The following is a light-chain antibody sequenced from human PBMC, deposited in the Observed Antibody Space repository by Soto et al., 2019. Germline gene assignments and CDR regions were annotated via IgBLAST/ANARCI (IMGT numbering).Light chain of an antibody. J-gene: IGLJ1*01. CDR3: SSYTSSSTYV. V-gene: IGLV2-14*01. Sequence: QSALTQPASVSGSPGQWITISCTGTSSDVGTYNYVSWYQLHPGKAPKLMVYEVSNRPSGVSNRVSGSKSGNTASLTISGLQAEDEADYHCSSYTSSSTYVFGTGTKLTVL. CDR2: EVS. CDR1: SSDVGTYNY.